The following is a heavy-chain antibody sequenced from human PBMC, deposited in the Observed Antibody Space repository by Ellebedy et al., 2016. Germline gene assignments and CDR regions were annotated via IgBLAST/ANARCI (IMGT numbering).Heavy chain of an antibody. D-gene: IGHD1-1*01. J-gene: IGHJ6*02. CDR2: IHPNSGAT. CDR1: GYTFTDNY. CDR3: ARAGLEPRSVDYYFYGLDV. V-gene: IGHV1-2*04. Sequence: ASVKDSCKASGYTFTDNYIHWVRQAPGQGLEWMGWIHPNSGATKYAQKFEGWVTMTRDTSISTVYMELSRSRSDDTAVYYCARAGLEPRSVDYYFYGLDVWGQGTAVTVS.